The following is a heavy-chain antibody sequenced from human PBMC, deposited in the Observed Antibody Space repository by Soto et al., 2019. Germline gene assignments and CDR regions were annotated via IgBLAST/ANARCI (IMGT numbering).Heavy chain of an antibody. CDR3: AQRKPVSYSDH. Sequence: EVQLLESGGGLVQPGGSLRLSCAASGFTFSSYAMSWVRQAPWKGLEWVSAIGASGAGTYYADSVKGRFTLYRDNHKNTLHLQMHGLLAGDAAVYYCAQRKPVSYSDHWGQGTLVTVSS. CDR1: GFTFSSYA. V-gene: IGHV3-23*01. CDR2: IGASGAGT. J-gene: IGHJ4*02.